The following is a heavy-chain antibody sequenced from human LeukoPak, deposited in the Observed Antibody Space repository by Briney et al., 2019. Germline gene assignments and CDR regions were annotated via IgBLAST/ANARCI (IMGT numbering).Heavy chain of an antibody. CDR1: GGSLSPYY. CDR3: ARILGDNSLDF. CDR2: IYHNGDT. V-gene: IGHV4-59*08. Sequence: SETLSLTCTVSGGSLSPYYWSWIRQPPGKRVEWIGYIYHNGDTNYSPSLKSRITLLVDTSKNQFSLTLRSVTAADTAVYYCARILGDNSLDFWGQGALVTVSS. D-gene: IGHD3-16*01. J-gene: IGHJ4*02.